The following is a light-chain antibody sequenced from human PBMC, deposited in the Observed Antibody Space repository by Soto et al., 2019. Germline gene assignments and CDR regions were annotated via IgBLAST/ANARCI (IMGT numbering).Light chain of an antibody. Sequence: IQMTQSPSTLSASIGDRVTITCRASQSINNRLAWYQQMPGKAPNLLIYYASTLESGVPSRFRGSGSETEFTLTISGLQPDDFATYYCQQFIDGWTLGQWTKVEIK. CDR1: QSINNR. CDR3: QQFIDGWT. CDR2: YAS. J-gene: IGKJ1*01. V-gene: IGKV1-5*01.